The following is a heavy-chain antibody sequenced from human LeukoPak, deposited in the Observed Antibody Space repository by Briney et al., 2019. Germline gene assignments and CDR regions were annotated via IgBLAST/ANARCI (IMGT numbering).Heavy chain of an antibody. CDR1: GYTFTSYY. CDR2: INPSGGST. CDR3: ARDGLYSSGRSNSYYYYYYMDV. Sequence: ASVKVSCKASGYTFTSYYMHWVRQAPGQGLGWMGIINPSGGSTSYAQKFQGRVTMTRDTSTSTVYMELSSLRSEDTAVYYCARDGLYSSGRSNSYYYYYYMDVWGKGTTVTVSS. J-gene: IGHJ6*03. D-gene: IGHD6-19*01. V-gene: IGHV1-46*01.